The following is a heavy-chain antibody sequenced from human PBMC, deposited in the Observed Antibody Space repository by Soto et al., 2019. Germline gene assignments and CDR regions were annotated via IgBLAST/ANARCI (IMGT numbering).Heavy chain of an antibody. D-gene: IGHD2-2*01. Sequence: SVKVSCKASGGTFSSYAISWVRQAPGQGLEWMGGIIPIFGTANYAQKFQGRVTITADESTSTAYMELSSLRSEDTAVYYCARSYQLLFPPDYWGQGTLVTVSS. CDR2: IIPIFGTA. CDR1: GGTFSSYA. CDR3: ARSYQLLFPPDY. J-gene: IGHJ4*02. V-gene: IGHV1-69*13.